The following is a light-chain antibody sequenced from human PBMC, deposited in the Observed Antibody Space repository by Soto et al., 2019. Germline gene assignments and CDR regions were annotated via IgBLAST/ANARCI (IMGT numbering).Light chain of an antibody. V-gene: IGLV1-40*01. CDR2: GNS. J-gene: IGLJ1*01. Sequence: QSVLTQPPSVSGAPGQRVTISCTGSSSNIGAGYGVHWYQQLPGTAPKLLIYGNSNRPSGVPDRFSGSKSGTSASLAITGLQAEDEADYYCQSYDSSLSGYVVGTGTKLTVL. CDR1: SSNIGAGYG. CDR3: QSYDSSLSGYV.